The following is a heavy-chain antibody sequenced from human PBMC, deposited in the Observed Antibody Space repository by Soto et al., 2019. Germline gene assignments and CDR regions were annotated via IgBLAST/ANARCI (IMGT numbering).Heavy chain of an antibody. J-gene: IGHJ5*01. CDR3: VRPQASGTLDS. CDR1: GDGVSSNSAA. V-gene: IGHV6-1*01. D-gene: IGHD1-26*01. CDR2: AYYCSKWDN. Sequence: QVQLQQSGPGLVKPSQTLSLTCAISGDGVSSNSAAWNWIRQSPSTCLEGLGRAYYCSKWDNDYSASVKSRISINSGTTSNQSDLQLNYITTEDTAVSYCVRPQASGTLDSGGQGTLVTVSS.